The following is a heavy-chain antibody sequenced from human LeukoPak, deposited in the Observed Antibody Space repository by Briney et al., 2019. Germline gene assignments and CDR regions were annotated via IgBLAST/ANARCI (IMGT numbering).Heavy chain of an antibody. CDR2: IRYDGSNK. J-gene: IGHJ3*02. V-gene: IGHV3-30*02. CDR3: ANRPTVAVAGMGKAFDI. D-gene: IGHD6-19*01. Sequence: GSLRLSCAASGFTFSTYGMHWVRQAPGKGLEWVAFIRYDGSNKYYADSVKGRFTISRDNSKNTLYLQMNSLRAEDTAVYYCANRPTVAVAGMGKAFDIWGQGTMVTVSS. CDR1: GFTFSTYG.